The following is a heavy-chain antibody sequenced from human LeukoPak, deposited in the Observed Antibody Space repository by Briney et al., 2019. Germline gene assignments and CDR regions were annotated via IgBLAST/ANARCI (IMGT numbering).Heavy chain of an antibody. V-gene: IGHV1-2*02. J-gene: IGHJ6*02. CDR2: INPNSGGT. D-gene: IGHD2-21*02. CDR1: GYTFTGYY. Sequence: GASVKVSCKASGYTFTGYYMHWVRQAPGQGLEWMGWINPNSGGTNYAQKLQGRVTMTTDTSTSTAYMELRSLRSDDTAVYYCARVHLRDLNYYYYGMDVWGQGTTVTVSS. CDR3: ARVHLRDLNYYYYGMDV.